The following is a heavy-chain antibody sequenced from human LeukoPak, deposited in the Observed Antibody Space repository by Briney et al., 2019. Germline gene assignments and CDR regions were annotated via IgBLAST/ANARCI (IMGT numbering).Heavy chain of an antibody. V-gene: IGHV1-8*01. J-gene: IGHJ4*02. CDR3: ARGLVPTIFGVVIIKGIYFDY. Sequence: GASVKVSCKASGYTFTSYDINWVRQATGQGLEWMGWMNPNSGNTGYAQKFQGRVTMTRNTSISTAYMELSSLRSEDTAVYYCARGLVPTIFGVVIIKGIYFDYWGQGTLVTVSS. CDR2: MNPNSGNT. CDR1: GYTFTSYD. D-gene: IGHD3-3*01.